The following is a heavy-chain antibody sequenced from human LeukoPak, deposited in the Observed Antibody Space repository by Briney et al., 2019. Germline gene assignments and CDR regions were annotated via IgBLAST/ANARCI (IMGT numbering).Heavy chain of an antibody. CDR1: GYTFTSYA. CDR3: ARGSPYGPTDY. D-gene: IGHD3-10*01. Sequence: ASVKVSCKASGYTFTSYAMHWVRQAPGQRLEWMGWINAGNGNTKYSQKFQGRVTITRDTSASTAYMELSSLRSEDTAAYYCARGSPYGPTDYWGQGTLVTVSS. V-gene: IGHV1-3*01. J-gene: IGHJ4*02. CDR2: INAGNGNT.